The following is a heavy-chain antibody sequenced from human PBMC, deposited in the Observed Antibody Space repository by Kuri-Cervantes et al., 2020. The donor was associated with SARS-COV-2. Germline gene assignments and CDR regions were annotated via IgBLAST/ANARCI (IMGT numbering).Heavy chain of an antibody. V-gene: IGHV3-11*05. CDR3: ARDLYYYDSSGYYDY. J-gene: IGHJ4*02. Sequence: GGSLRLSCAASGFTLSDYYMSWIRQAPGKGLEWVSYISSSSSYTNYADSVKGRFTISRDNAKNSLYLQMNSLRAEDTAVYYCARDLYYYDSSGYYDYWGQGTLVTVSS. D-gene: IGHD3-22*01. CDR1: GFTLSDYY. CDR2: ISSSSSYT.